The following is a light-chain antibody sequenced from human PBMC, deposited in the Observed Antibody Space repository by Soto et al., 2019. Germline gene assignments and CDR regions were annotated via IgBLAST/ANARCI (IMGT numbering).Light chain of an antibody. Sequence: EIVLTQSPGTLSLSPGERATLSCRASQSVSSSYLAWYQHKPGQAPRPLIYGASSRAIGIPDRFSGSGSGTDLTLTISRLEPEDFAVYYCQQYGSSPWTFGQGTKVEIK. CDR3: QQYGSSPWT. CDR2: GAS. J-gene: IGKJ1*01. CDR1: QSVSSSY. V-gene: IGKV3-20*01.